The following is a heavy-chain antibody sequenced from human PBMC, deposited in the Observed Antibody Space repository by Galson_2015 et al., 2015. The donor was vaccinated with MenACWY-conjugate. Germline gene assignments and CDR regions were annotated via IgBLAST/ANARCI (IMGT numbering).Heavy chain of an antibody. CDR1: GFTFSNYV. J-gene: IGHJ4*02. CDR3: AKAAYTGSWYQDAFDY. V-gene: IGHV3-23*01. Sequence: SLRLSCAASGFTFSNYVMNWVRQAPEKGLEWVSTITGSGGSTYYADSLKGRFTISRDNSKNTLYLQMNSLRAEDTAVYYCAKAAYTGSWYQDAFDYWGQGSLVTVSS. D-gene: IGHD6-13*01. CDR2: ITGSGGST.